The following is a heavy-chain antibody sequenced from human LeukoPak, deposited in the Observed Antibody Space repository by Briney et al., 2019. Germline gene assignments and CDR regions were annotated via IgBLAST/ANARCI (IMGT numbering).Heavy chain of an antibody. V-gene: IGHV1-69*05. CDR2: IIPIVGTA. D-gene: IGHD3-10*01. CDR3: ARASSGGASSPFDY. J-gene: IGHJ4*02. CDR1: GVTFSSYA. Sequence: GASLKLSCKASGVTFSSYAISWVRQAPGQGLEWVAGIIPIVGTANYAQKFQGRFTITTDESKSTAYMEMSSLRSEDTAVYYCARASSGGASSPFDYWGQGTLVTVSS.